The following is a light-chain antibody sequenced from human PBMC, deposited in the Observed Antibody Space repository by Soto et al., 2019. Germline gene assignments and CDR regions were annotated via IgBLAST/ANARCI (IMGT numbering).Light chain of an antibody. J-gene: IGKJ1*01. CDR1: QSVSSN. CDR3: QQYNNWPRT. Sequence: EIVMTQSPATLSVSPGERATLSCRASQSVSSNLAWYQQKPGQAPRLLIYGASTRATGIPARFSGSGSGTEFTXTXSSLQSEDFAVYYCQQYNNWPRTFGQGTKVEIK. CDR2: GAS. V-gene: IGKV3-15*01.